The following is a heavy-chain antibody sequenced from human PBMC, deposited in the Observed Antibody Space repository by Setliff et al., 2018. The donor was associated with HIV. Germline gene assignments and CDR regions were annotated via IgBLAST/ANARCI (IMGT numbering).Heavy chain of an antibody. CDR3: AKAKWELSDSPFFDY. V-gene: IGHV3-9*03. D-gene: IGHD1-26*01. J-gene: IGHJ4*02. CDR1: GFTFDDYA. Sequence: LRLSCAASGFTFDDYAMHWVRQAPGKGLEWVSGIGWNSGSKGYADSVKGRFTISRDNAKNSLYLQMNSLRAEDMAFYYCAKAKWELSDSPFFDYWGQGALVTVSS. CDR2: IGWNSGSK.